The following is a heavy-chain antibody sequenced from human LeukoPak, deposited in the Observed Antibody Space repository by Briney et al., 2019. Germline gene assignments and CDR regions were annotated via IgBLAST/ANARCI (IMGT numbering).Heavy chain of an antibody. J-gene: IGHJ5*02. D-gene: IGHD3-10*01. CDR2: IYYSGST. V-gene: IGHV4-59*08. CDR3: ARQLLWFGELSWLDP. CDR1: GGSISSYY. Sequence: KPSETLSLTCTVSGGSISSYYWSWIRQPPGKGLEWIGYIYYSGSTNYNPSLKSRVTISVDTSKNQFSLKLSSVTAADTAVYYCARQLLWFGELSWLDPWGQGTLVTVSS.